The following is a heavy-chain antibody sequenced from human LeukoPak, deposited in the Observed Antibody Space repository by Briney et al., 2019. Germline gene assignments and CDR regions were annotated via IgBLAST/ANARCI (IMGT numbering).Heavy chain of an antibody. CDR1: GFTFSSYA. Sequence: PGGSLRLSCAASGFTFSSYAMHWVRQAPGKGLEWVSVISYDGSNKYYADSVKGRFTISRVNSKNTLYLQMNSLRAEDTAVYYCARDRKWERNGGFDYWGQGTLVTVSS. J-gene: IGHJ4*02. CDR2: ISYDGSNK. V-gene: IGHV3-30-3*01. D-gene: IGHD1-26*01. CDR3: ARDRKWERNGGFDY.